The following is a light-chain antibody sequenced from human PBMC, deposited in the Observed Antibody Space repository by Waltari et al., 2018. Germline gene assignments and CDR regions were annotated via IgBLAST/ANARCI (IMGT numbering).Light chain of an antibody. CDR1: SSDGGGYNL. CDR2: DVT. J-gene: IGLJ2*01. Sequence: QSALTQPASVSGSPGQSITISCMGTSSDGGGYNLVPWYQQHPGKAPKLMIYDVTKRPSGVSNRFSGSKSGNTASLTISGLQAEDEADYYCCSYVGGGTLVFGGGTNVTVL. V-gene: IGLV2-23*02. CDR3: CSYVGGGTLV.